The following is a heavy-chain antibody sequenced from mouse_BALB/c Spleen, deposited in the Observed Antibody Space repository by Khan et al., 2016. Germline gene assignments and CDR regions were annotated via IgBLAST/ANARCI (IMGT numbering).Heavy chain of an antibody. CDR2: ISYDGSN. CDR1: GYSITSGYY. Sequence: EVQLQESGPGLVKPSQSLSLTCSVTGYSITSGYYWNWIRQFPGNKLEWMGYISYDGSNNYNPSLKNRISITRDTSKNQFFLKLNSVTTEDTATYYCARGRGLPLDYWGQGTTLTVSS. D-gene: IGHD2-2*01. CDR3: ARGRGLPLDY. V-gene: IGHV3-6*02. J-gene: IGHJ2*01.